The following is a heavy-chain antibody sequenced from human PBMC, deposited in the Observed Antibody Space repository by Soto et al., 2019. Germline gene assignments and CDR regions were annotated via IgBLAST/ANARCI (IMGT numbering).Heavy chain of an antibody. Sequence: SETLSLTCTVSGGSISSYYWSWIRQPPGKGLEWIGYIYYSGSTNYNPSLKSRVTISVDTSNNQFSLKLSFVTAADTAVYYCAREEVAYYDSGSYNWFDPWGQGILVTVSS. D-gene: IGHD3-10*01. CDR3: AREEVAYYDSGSYNWFDP. CDR1: GGSISSYY. V-gene: IGHV4-59*12. J-gene: IGHJ5*02. CDR2: IYYSGST.